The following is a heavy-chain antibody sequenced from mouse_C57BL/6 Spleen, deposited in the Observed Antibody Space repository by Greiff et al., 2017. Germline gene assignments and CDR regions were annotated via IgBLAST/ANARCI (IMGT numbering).Heavy chain of an antibody. J-gene: IGHJ2*01. CDR1: GYSFTGYF. CDR3: AREPIYYSGSRDFDY. D-gene: IGHD1-1*01. V-gene: IGHV1-20*01. Sequence: EVKLMESGPELVKPGDSVKISCKASGYSFTGYFMNWVMQSHGKSLEWIGRINPYNGDTFYNQKFKGKATLTVDKSSSTAHMELRSLTSEDSAVYYCAREPIYYSGSRDFDYWGQGTTHTVFS. CDR2: INPYNGDT.